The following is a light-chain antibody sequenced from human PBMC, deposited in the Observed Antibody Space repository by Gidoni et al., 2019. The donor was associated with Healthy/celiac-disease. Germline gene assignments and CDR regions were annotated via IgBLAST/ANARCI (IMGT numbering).Light chain of an antibody. CDR1: QSVSSSY. V-gene: IGKV3-20*01. J-gene: IGKJ2*03. Sequence: EIVLTQSPGTLSLSPGERATLSCRASQSVSSSYLAWYQQKPGQAPRLLIYGASSRATGIPDRSGSGSGTDFTLTISRLEPEDFAVYYCQQYGSSPYSFGQGTKLEIK. CDR3: QQYGSSPYS. CDR2: GAS.